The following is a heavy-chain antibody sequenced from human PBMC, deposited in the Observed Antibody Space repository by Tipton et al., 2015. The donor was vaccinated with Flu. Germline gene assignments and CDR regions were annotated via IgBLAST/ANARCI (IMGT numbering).Heavy chain of an antibody. CDR2: INHDGST. CDR1: GGSFSGYH. Sequence: GLVKPSETLSLTCAVYGGSFSGYHWSWIRQPPGKGLEWIGEINHDGSTNYNPSLKSRLAISVDTSKNQFSLRLNSVTAADTAVYYCAVAIVAPHFYSDSWGQGTLVSVSS. CDR3: AVAIVAPHFYSDS. D-gene: IGHD6-6*01. V-gene: IGHV4-34*01. J-gene: IGHJ4*02.